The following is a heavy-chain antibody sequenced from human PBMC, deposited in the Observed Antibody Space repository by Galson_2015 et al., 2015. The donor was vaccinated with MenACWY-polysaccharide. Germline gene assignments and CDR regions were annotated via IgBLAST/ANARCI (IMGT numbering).Heavy chain of an antibody. D-gene: IGHD6-19*01. J-gene: IGHJ4*02. CDR3: AKFPQGVAVLGGLDY. CDR1: GFTFSSYA. Sequence: SLRLSCAASGFTFSSYAMRWVRQAPGKGLEWVSDISGSGGSTYYADSVEGRFTISRDNSKNTLYLQMNSLRAEDTAVYYCAKFPQGVAVLGGLDYWGQGTLVTVSS. CDR2: ISGSGGST. V-gene: IGHV3-23*01.